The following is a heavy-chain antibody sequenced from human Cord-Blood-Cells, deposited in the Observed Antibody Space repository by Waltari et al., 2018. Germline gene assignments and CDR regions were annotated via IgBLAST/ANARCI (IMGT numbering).Heavy chain of an antibody. V-gene: IGHV1-18*01. CDR2: LNAYNGNT. CDR1: GYTFTSYG. Sequence: QVQLVQSGAEVKKPGASVKVSCKASGYTFTSYGISWVRQAPGPGLEWMGWLNAYNGNTNYAQKLQGRVTMTTDTSPSTAYMGPRSLRSDDTAVYYCARAPNITIFGVVVNWFDPWGQGTLVTVSS. CDR3: ARAPNITIFGVVVNWFDP. D-gene: IGHD3-3*01. J-gene: IGHJ5*02.